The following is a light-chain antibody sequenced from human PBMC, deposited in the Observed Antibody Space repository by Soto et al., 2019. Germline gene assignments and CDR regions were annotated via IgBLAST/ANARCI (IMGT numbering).Light chain of an antibody. CDR2: GAS. CDR3: QQYGSSPWT. J-gene: IGKJ1*01. CDR1: QSVSSSY. Sequence: EIVFNQSPCTLSLSTGERATLPCRASQSVSSSYLAWYQQKPGQAPRLLIYGASSRATGIPDRFSGSGSGTDFTLTISRLEPEDFAVYYCQQYGSSPWTFGQGTKVDIK. V-gene: IGKV3-20*01.